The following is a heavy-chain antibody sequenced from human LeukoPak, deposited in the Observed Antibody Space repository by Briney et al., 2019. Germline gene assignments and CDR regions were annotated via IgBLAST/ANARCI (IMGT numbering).Heavy chain of an antibody. CDR1: GFXFSRHW. D-gene: IGHD3-10*01. J-gene: IGHJ4*02. V-gene: IGHV3-74*01. Sequence: GGSLRLSCAASGFXFSRHWIHWVRQAPGKGPVWVSRINSDGSSTSYADSVKGRFTISTDNAKNMLYLQMNSLRAEDTAVYYCAREYGSGSYDYWGQGTLVTVSS. CDR2: INSDGSST. CDR3: AREYGSGSYDY.